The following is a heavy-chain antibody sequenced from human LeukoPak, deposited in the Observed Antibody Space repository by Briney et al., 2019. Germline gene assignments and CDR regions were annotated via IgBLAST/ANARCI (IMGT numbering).Heavy chain of an antibody. CDR2: INPNSGGT. D-gene: IGHD2-21*01. Sequence: ASVKVSCKASGYTFTGYYMHWVRQAPGQGLEWMGWINPNSGGTNYAQKLQGRVTMTTDTSTSTAYMELRSLRSDDTAVYYCARVPHSIGPGAFDIWGQGTMVTVSS. CDR3: ARVPHSIGPGAFDI. CDR1: GYTFTGYY. V-gene: IGHV1-2*02. J-gene: IGHJ3*02.